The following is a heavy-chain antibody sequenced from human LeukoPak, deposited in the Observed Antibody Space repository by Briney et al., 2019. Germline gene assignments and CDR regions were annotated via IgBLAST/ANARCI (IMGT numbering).Heavy chain of an antibody. J-gene: IGHJ4*02. CDR3: ARHTLTSIDY. CDR2: IYYSGST. V-gene: IGHV4-39*01. Sequence: SETLSLTCTVSRGSFSSSGYYWGWIRQPPGKGLEWIGSIYYSGSTYYNPSLKSRVTISVDTSKNQFSLKLSSVTAADTAVYYCARHTLTSIDYWGQGTLVTVSS. D-gene: IGHD4/OR15-4a*01. CDR1: RGSFSSSGYY.